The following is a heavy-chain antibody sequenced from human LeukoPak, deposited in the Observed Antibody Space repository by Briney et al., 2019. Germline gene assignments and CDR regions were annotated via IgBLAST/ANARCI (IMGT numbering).Heavy chain of an antibody. CDR1: GGSNSSGSYY. D-gene: IGHD2-15*01. Sequence: PSQTLSLTCTVSGGSNSSGSYYWSWIRQPAGKGLEWIGRIYTGGSTNYNPSLKSRVTISVDTSKNQFSLKLGSVTAADTAVYYCAGDGVVADANWFDPWGQGTLVTVSS. J-gene: IGHJ5*02. V-gene: IGHV4-61*02. CDR3: AGDGVVADANWFDP. CDR2: IYTGGST.